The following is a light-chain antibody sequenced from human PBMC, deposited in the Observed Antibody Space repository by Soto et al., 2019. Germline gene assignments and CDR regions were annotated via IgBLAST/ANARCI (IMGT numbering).Light chain of an antibody. CDR3: RQYNNWPPLT. CDR2: GAS. V-gene: IGKV3-15*01. J-gene: IGKJ2*01. CDR1: QSVSSN. Sequence: EIVMTQSPATLSVSPGERATLSCRASQSVSSNLAWYQQKPGQAPRLLIYGASTRATGIPARFSGSGSGTEFTLTISSLQSVDFAVYYCRQYNNWPPLTFGQGTKLEIK.